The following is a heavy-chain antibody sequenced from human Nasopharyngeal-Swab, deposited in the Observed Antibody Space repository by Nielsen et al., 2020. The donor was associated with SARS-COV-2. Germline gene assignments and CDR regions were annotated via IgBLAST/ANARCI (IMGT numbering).Heavy chain of an antibody. V-gene: IGHV3-30-3*01. Sequence: GESLKISCAASGFTFSTYAMHWVRQAPGKGLEWVAFISYDGSNKYYADSVKGRFTISRDNSKNTLYLQMNSLRAEDTAVYDCASTGQRDWLDPWGQGTLVTVSS. CDR3: ASTGQRDWLDP. J-gene: IGHJ5*02. CDR2: ISYDGSNK. D-gene: IGHD5-24*01. CDR1: GFTFSTYA.